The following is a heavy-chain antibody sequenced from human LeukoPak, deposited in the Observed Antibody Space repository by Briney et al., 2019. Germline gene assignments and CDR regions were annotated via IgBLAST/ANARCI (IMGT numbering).Heavy chain of an antibody. CDR2: INTDGSIA. D-gene: IGHD2-15*01. CDR3: ARDRTPDTLDY. CDR1: GFTFTSHW. Sequence: GGSLRLSCAAPGFTFTSHWMHWVRQGPGKGLVWVSQINTDGSIAFYADSVKGRFTISRDNAKNTLYLQMNSLRAEDTAIYYCARDRTPDTLDYWGQGTPVTVSS. J-gene: IGHJ4*02. V-gene: IGHV3-74*01.